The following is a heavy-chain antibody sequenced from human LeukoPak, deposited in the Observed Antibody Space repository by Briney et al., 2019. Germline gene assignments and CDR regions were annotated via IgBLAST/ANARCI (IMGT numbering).Heavy chain of an antibody. CDR3: ARGRGSWYDDAFDI. D-gene: IGHD6-13*01. CDR1: GYTFTGYY. V-gene: IGHV1-2*02. J-gene: IGHJ3*02. CDR2: INPNSGGT. Sequence: ASVKVSCKASGYTFTGYYIHWVRQAPGQGLEWMGWINPNSGGTNYAQKFQGRVTMTRDTPISTAYMELSRLRSDDTAVYYCARGRGSWYDDAFDIWGQGTMVTVSS.